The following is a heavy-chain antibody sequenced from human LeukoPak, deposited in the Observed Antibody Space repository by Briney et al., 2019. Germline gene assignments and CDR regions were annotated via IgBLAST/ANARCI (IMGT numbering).Heavy chain of an antibody. Sequence: KTGGSLRLSCAASGFTFSAYSMNWVRQAPGKGLEWVSSISFNSDYIHYADSVKGRFTISRDDAKNSLYLQMNSLRAEDTAVYYCARYPLSSSWYFFDYWGQGTLVTVSS. D-gene: IGHD6-13*01. CDR1: GFTFSAYS. CDR3: ARYPLSSSWYFFDY. CDR2: ISFNSDYI. J-gene: IGHJ4*02. V-gene: IGHV3-21*01.